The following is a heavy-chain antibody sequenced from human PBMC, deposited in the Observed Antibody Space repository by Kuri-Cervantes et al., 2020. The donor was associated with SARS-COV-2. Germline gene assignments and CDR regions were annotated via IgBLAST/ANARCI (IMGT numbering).Heavy chain of an antibody. Sequence: ASVKVSCKASGYTFTGYYMHWVRQAPGQGLEWMGWINPNSGGTNYAQKFQGRVTMTRDTSISTAYMELSRLRSDDTAVYYCAREWITMVRGPFDYWGKGTTVTVSS. CDR3: AREWITMVRGPFDY. J-gene: IGHJ6*04. D-gene: IGHD3-10*01. CDR2: INPNSGGT. CDR1: GYTFTGYY. V-gene: IGHV1-2*02.